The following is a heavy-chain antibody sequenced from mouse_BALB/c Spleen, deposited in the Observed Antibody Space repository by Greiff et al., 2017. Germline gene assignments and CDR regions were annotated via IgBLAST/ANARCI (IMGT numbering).Heavy chain of an antibody. J-gene: IGHJ4*01. CDR2: IWSDGST. Sequence: QVQLQQSGPDLVAPSQSLSITCTVSGFSLTSYGVHWVRQPPGKGLEWLVVIWSDGSTTYNSALKSRLSISKDNSKSQVFLKMNSLQTDDTAMYYCARQVYYGNRHYYAMDYWGQGTSVTVSS. V-gene: IGHV2-6-2*01. D-gene: IGHD2-1*01. CDR3: ARQVYYGNRHYYAMDY. CDR1: GFSLTSYG.